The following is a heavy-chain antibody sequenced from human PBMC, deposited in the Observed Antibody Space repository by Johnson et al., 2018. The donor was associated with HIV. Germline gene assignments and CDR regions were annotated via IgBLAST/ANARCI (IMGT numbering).Heavy chain of an antibody. CDR2: IGTAGDT. D-gene: IGHD6-6*01. Sequence: VQLVESGGGLVQPGGSLRLSCAASAFTFFNYAMTWVRQPPGKGLEWVSAIGTAGDTYYPGSVKGRFTISRDNSKNTLYLQMSSLRTEDTAVYYCAKERQLVRAFDIWGQGTMVTVSS. J-gene: IGHJ3*02. CDR1: AFTFFNYA. V-gene: IGHV3-23*04. CDR3: AKERQLVRAFDI.